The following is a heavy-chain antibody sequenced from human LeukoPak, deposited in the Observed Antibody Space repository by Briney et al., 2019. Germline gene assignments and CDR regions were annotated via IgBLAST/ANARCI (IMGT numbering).Heavy chain of an antibody. Sequence: SETLSLTCTVSGGSISSGDYYWSWIRQPPGKGLEWIGYIYYSGSTYYNPSLKSRVTISVDTSKNQFSLKLSSVTAADTAVYYCARDTLSLDDYGDYGNWFDPWGQGTLVTVSS. CDR1: GGSISSGDYY. CDR3: ARDTLSLDDYGDYGNWFDP. CDR2: IYYSGST. D-gene: IGHD4-17*01. V-gene: IGHV4-30-4*01. J-gene: IGHJ5*02.